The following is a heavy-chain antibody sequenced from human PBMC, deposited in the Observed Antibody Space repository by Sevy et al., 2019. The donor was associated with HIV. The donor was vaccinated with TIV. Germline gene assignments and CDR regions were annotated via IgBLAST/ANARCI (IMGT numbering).Heavy chain of an antibody. CDR2: IKQDGSEK. V-gene: IGHV3-7*01. CDR3: ARDWPTSKYNWNYGNRHWYFDL. CDR1: GFTFSSYW. Sequence: GGSLRLSCAASGFTFSSYWMSWVRQAPGKGLEWVANIKQDGSEKYYVESVKGRFTNSRDNAKNSLYLQMNGLRAEDTAVYYCARDWPTSKYNWNYGNRHWYFDLWGRGTLVTVSS. D-gene: IGHD1-7*01. J-gene: IGHJ2*01.